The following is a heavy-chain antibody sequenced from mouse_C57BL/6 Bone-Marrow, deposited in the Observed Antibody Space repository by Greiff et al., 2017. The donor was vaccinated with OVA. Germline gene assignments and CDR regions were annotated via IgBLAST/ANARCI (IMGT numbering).Heavy chain of an antibody. J-gene: IGHJ2*01. Sequence: EVKVEESGPGLVKPSQSLSLTCSVTGYSITSGYYWNWIRQFPGNKLEWMGYISYDGSNNYNPSLKNRISITRDTSKNQFFLKLNSVTTEDTATYYCARDRLTDFDYWGQGTTLTVSS. CDR1: GYSITSGYY. V-gene: IGHV3-6*01. CDR3: ARDRLTDFDY. CDR2: ISYDGSN. D-gene: IGHD4-1*01.